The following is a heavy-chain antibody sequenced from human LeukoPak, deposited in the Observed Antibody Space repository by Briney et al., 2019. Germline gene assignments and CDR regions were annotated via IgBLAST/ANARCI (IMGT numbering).Heavy chain of an antibody. Sequence: SETLSLTCTVSGGSISSYYWSWIRHPPGKTLEWIGYIYHTGSNNYKYSLKSRVTISLDTSKNRFSLRLTSMTAADTAIYYCAGDQGGGPHPQAFEIWGQGKMVTVFS. V-gene: IGHV4-59*01. CDR1: GGSISSYY. CDR3: AGDQGGGPHPQAFEI. D-gene: IGHD3-16*01. J-gene: IGHJ3*02. CDR2: IYHTGSN.